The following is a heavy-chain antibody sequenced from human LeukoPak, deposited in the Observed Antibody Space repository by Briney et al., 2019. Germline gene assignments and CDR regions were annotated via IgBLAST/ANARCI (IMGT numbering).Heavy chain of an antibody. CDR3: ARDGAIFGVVIGSFDY. CDR2: IKQDGSEK. D-gene: IGHD3-3*01. J-gene: IGHJ4*02. Sequence: PGGSLRLSCAASGFTFSIYWMSWVRQAPGKGLEWVANIKQDGSEKYYVDSVKGRFTISRDNAKNSLYLQMNSLRAEDTAVYYCARDGAIFGVVIGSFDYWGQGTLVTVSS. V-gene: IGHV3-7*01. CDR1: GFTFSIYW.